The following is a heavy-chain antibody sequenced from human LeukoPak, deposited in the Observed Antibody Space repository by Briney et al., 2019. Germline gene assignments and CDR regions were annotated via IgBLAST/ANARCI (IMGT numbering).Heavy chain of an antibody. CDR3: AIIAVGGVDPFDS. CDR2: IIPLLGVR. CDR1: GGTFSDHA. Sequence: ASVKVSCKASGGTFSDHAVSWVRQAPGQGLEWMGRIIPLLGVRSYAQKFQDRVTVSADKSTSTACMELSSLRSEDSALYYCAIIAVGGVDPFDSWGQGTLVTVSS. J-gene: IGHJ4*02. V-gene: IGHV1-69*04. D-gene: IGHD6-19*01.